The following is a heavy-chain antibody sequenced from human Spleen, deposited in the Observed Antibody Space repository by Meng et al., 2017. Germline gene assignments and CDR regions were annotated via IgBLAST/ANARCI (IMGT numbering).Heavy chain of an antibody. D-gene: IGHD6-19*01. CDR1: GGSISSSNW. J-gene: IGHJ4*02. CDR3: ARGSFSSGWGI. CDR2: MSHSGST. V-gene: IGHV4-4*02. Sequence: QVQLQESGQGLVKPSGTLSLTCAVSGGSISSSNWWTWVRQPPGKGLDGIGEMSHSGSTNYTPYLKSRVTISLDESKNQFSLKLNSVTAADTAIYYCARGSFSSGWGIWGQGTLVTVSS.